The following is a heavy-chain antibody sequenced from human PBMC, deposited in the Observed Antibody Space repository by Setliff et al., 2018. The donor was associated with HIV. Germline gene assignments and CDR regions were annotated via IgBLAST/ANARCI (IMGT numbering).Heavy chain of an antibody. J-gene: IGHJ6*03. CDR2: ISWDGGST. V-gene: IGHV3-43*01. Sequence: GGSLRLSCAASGFTFDDYTMHWVRQAPGKGLEWVSLISWDGGSTYYADSVKGRFTISRDNARKSLYLQMNSLTTEDTALYYCVRDGSLAGLYFHYMDVWGKGTTVTVSS. CDR1: GFTFDDYT. D-gene: IGHD6-19*01. CDR3: VRDGSLAGLYFHYMDV.